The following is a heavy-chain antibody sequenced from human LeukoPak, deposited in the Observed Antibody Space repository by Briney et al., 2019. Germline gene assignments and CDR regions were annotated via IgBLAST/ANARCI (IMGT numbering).Heavy chain of an antibody. D-gene: IGHD5-12*01. CDR1: GASISSCY. Sequence: SETLSLTCTVSGASISSCYWSWIRQIPEKGLEWIGYMSNIAVTGYNPSLESRVSISRDTSKNQFSLKLTSVTAADTAVYYCVRHEDLVAIPLGLGDFDLWGQGTLVTVSS. V-gene: IGHV4-59*08. CDR3: VRHEDLVAIPLGLGDFDL. J-gene: IGHJ3*01. CDR2: MSNIAVT.